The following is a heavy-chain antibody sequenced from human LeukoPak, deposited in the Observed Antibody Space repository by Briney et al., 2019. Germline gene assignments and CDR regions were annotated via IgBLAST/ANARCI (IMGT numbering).Heavy chain of an antibody. D-gene: IGHD3-10*01. CDR1: GYSISSGYY. J-gene: IGHJ5*02. Sequence: SEPLSLTCAVSGYSISSGYYWGWIRQPPGKGLEYIGSVHHSADTYYNPSLKSRVTMSIDTSKNQFFLKLNSVTAADTAVYYCARYGHWFDPWGQGTLVTVSS. CDR2: VHHSADT. V-gene: IGHV4-38-2*01. CDR3: ARYGHWFDP.